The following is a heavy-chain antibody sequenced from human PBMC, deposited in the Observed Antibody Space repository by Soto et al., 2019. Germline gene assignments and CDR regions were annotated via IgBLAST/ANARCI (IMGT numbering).Heavy chain of an antibody. V-gene: IGHV1-69*01. J-gene: IGHJ3*02. CDR2: IIPIFGTA. D-gene: IGHD3-22*01. Sequence: QVQLVQSGAEVKKPGSSVKVSCKASGCTFSSYAISWVRQAPGQGLEWMGGIIPIFGTANYAQKFQGRVTITADESTRTAYMELSSLRSEDTDVSYCARYGLTMKFGTLNTTDAFDIWGQGTMVTVSS. CDR1: GCTFSSYA. CDR3: ARYGLTMKFGTLNTTDAFDI.